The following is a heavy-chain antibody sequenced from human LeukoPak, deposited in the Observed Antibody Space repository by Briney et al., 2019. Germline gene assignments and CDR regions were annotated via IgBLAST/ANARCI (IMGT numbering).Heavy chain of an antibody. CDR3: ARGRGGYSYGYLDY. D-gene: IGHD5-18*01. CDR1: GGSFSGYY. CDR2: INHSGST. J-gene: IGHJ4*02. V-gene: IGHV4-34*01. Sequence: SETLSLXCAVYGGSFSGYYWSWIRQPPGKGLEWIGEINHSGSTNYNPSLKSRVTISVDTSKNQFSLKLSSVTAADTAVYYCARGRGGYSYGYLDYWGQGTLVTVSS.